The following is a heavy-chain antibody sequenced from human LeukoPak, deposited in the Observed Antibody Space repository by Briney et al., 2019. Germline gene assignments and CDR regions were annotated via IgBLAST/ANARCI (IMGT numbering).Heavy chain of an antibody. V-gene: IGHV4-38-2*02. J-gene: IGHJ4*02. CDR1: GYSISSGYY. CDR3: ARDRRWLQLSSYYFDF. D-gene: IGHD5-24*01. Sequence: SETLSLTCTVSGYSISSGYYWGWLRQPPGKGLEWIGSIYRSGSTYYNPSLKRRVTISVNTSKNEFSLKLSSVTAADTAVYYCARDRRWLQLSSYYFDFWGKGTLVTVSS. CDR2: IYRSGST.